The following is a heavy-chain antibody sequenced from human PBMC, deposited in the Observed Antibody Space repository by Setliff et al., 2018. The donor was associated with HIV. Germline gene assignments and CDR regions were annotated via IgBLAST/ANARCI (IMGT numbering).Heavy chain of an antibody. V-gene: IGHV3-48*03. D-gene: IGHD3-10*01. CDR3: TRYGSGRSAGNNYYYNYMDV. Sequence: GGLRLSCAASGFTFSNYEMSWVRQAPGKGPEWVSYITGSGDTIYYADSVKGRFTMSRDNAKDSVYLQMNTLRVEDTAVYYCTRYGSGRSAGNNYYYNYMDVWGKGTTVTVSS. J-gene: IGHJ6*03. CDR2: ITGSGDTI. CDR1: GFTFSNYE.